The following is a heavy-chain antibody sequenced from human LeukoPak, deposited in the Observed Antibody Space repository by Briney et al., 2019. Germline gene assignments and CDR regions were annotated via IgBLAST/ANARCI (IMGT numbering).Heavy chain of an antibody. V-gene: IGHV3-21*05. D-gene: IGHD1-1*01. CDR1: GFTFSSYW. CDR2: IHSSGNYI. J-gene: IGHJ4*02. Sequence: PGGSLRLSCVGSGFTFSSYWMTWVRQAPGKGLEWVSYIHSSGNYIFDAASVKGRFTVSRDNARNSLYLQMNSLRVEDTAMYYCAREWNSRATFDYWGQGTLVTVSS. CDR3: AREWNSRATFDY.